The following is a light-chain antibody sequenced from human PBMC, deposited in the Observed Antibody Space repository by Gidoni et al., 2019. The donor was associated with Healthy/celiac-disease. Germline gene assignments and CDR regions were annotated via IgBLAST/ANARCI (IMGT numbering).Light chain of an antibody. CDR3: QQYGSSPLFT. V-gene: IGKV3-20*01. CDR2: GAS. CDR1: QSVSSSY. J-gene: IGKJ3*01. Sequence: DIVLTQSPGNLSLSPGERATLSCRASQSVSSSYLAWYQQKPGQAPRLLIYGASSRATGIPDRFSGSGSGTDFTLTISRLEPEDFAVYYCQQYGSSPLFTFXPXTKVDIK.